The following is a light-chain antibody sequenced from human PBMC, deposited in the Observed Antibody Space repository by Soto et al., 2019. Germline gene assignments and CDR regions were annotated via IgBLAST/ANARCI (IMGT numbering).Light chain of an antibody. J-gene: IGKJ1*01. CDR2: LGS. CDR3: MQALQAPWT. Sequence: DVVMNQSPLSLPVTPGVPPSISCRSSQSLLHSNGYDYLDWYLQKPGQSPQLLIYLGSNRASGVPNRCSGSGSGTHFTLKISRVEAEDVGVYYCMQALQAPWTFGQGPKVEIK. V-gene: IGKV2-28*01. CDR1: QSLLHSNGYDY.